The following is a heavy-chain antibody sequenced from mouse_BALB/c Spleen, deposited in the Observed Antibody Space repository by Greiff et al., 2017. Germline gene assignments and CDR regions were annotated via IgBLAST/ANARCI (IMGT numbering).Heavy chain of an antibody. CDR3: AREGLRLPWFAY. Sequence: EVKLVESGPDLVKPGTSVKISCKASGYSFTGYYMHWVKQSHGKSLEWIGRVNPNDGGTSYNQKFKGKAILTVDKSSSTAYMELRSLTSEDSAVYYCAREGLRLPWFAYWGQGTLVTVSA. V-gene: IGHV1-26*01. CDR1: GYSFTGYY. J-gene: IGHJ3*01. D-gene: IGHD1-2*01. CDR2: VNPNDGGT.